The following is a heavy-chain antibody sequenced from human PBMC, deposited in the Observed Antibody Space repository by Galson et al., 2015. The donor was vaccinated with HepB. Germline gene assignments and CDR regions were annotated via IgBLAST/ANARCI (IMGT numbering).Heavy chain of an antibody. CDR1: GFTFSRSW. CDR2: VNEGGTER. V-gene: IGHV3-7*03. Sequence: LRLSCAASGFTFSRSWMTWVRQAPGKGLEWVANVNEGGTERYYVDSVKGRFAISRDNAKNSLYLQMNSLRAEDTAVYYCARDSPYAYYNYWGQGALVTVSS. CDR3: ARDSPYAYYNY. D-gene: IGHD3-16*01. J-gene: IGHJ4*02.